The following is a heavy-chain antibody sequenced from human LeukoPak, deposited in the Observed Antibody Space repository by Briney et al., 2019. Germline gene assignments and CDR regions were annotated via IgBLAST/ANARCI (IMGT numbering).Heavy chain of an antibody. CDR1: GGSISSRSNY. V-gene: IGHV4-39*01. D-gene: IGHD5-18*01. J-gene: IGHJ4*02. CDR3: VSPRGFSYGYFDY. CDR2: IYYSKNT. Sequence: SETLSLTCTVSGGSISSRSNYWGWIRQPPGKGLEWIGSIYYSKNTYYNPSLKSRVTISADTSKNQFSLTLGSVSATDTAVYYCVSPRGFSYGYFDYWGQGTLVTVSS.